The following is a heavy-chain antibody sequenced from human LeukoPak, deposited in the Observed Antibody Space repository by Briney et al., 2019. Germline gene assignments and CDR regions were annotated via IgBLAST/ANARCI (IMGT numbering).Heavy chain of an antibody. Sequence: GGSLRLSCAASGFTFSSYGMSWVRQAPGKGLEWVSAISGSGGSTYYADSVKGRFTISRDNSKNTLYLQMNSLRAEDTAVYYCAKDHDYGGNPDWGQGTLVTVSS. V-gene: IGHV3-23*01. D-gene: IGHD4-23*01. J-gene: IGHJ4*02. CDR3: AKDHDYGGNPD. CDR1: GFTFSSYG. CDR2: ISGSGGST.